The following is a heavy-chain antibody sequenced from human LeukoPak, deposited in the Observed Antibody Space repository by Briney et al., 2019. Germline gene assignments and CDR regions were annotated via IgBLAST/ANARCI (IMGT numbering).Heavy chain of an antibody. CDR2: INSDGRRT. D-gene: IGHD6-13*01. Sequence: SGGSLRLSCAASGFTFSSYWMHWVRQAPGKGLEWVSRINSDGRRTNYADSVKGRFTISRDNAKNTLYLQMNSLRAEDTAVYYCARRQAAGTNFGYWGQGTLVTVSS. V-gene: IGHV3-74*01. J-gene: IGHJ4*02. CDR1: GFTFSSYW. CDR3: ARRQAAGTNFGY.